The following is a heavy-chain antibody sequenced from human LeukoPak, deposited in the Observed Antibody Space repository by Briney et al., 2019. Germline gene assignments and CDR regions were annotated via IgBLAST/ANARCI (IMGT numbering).Heavy chain of an antibody. CDR3: ANEVQMYYGDTLGLDY. CDR2: ISGSSGSI. CDR1: GFTFSTYA. V-gene: IGHV3-23*01. D-gene: IGHD4-17*01. J-gene: IGHJ4*02. Sequence: GGSLRLSCAASGFTFSTYAMTWVRQAPGKGLVWVSGISGSSGSIYYADSVKGRFTISRDNSKNTVYLQMNSLRAEDTALYYCANEVQMYYGDTLGLDYWGQGTLVTVSS.